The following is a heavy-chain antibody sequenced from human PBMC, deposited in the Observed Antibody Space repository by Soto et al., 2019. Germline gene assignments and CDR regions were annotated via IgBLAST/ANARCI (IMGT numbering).Heavy chain of an antibody. CDR3: ARRCSSISPGC. J-gene: IGHJ4*02. CDR1: GFAFSNYS. Sequence: PGGSLRLSCVGTGFAFSNYSMNWVRQAPGKGLEWVSYIRSSGSPTYYAGSVKGRFTISRDNVKKSLYLQMNSLRAEDTAVYYCARRCSSISPGCWGQGTLVTVSS. CDR2: IRSSGSPT. V-gene: IGHV3-48*01. D-gene: IGHD2-2*01.